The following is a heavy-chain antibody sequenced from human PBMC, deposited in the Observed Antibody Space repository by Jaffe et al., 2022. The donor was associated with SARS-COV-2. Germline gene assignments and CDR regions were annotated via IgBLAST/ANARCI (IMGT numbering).Heavy chain of an antibody. CDR1: GYTFTGYY. V-gene: IGHV1-2*04. D-gene: IGHD4-17*01. J-gene: IGHJ6*02. Sequence: QVQLVQSGAEVKKPGASVKVSCKASGYTFTGYYMHWVRQAPGQGLEWMGWINPNSGGTNYAQKFQGWVTMTRDTSISTAYMELSRLRSDDTAVYYCARDAFATVTHYYGMDVWGQGTTVTVSS. CDR2: INPNSGGT. CDR3: ARDAFATVTHYYGMDV.